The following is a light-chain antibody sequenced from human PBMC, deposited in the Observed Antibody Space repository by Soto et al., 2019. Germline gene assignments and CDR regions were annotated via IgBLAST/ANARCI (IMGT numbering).Light chain of an antibody. V-gene: IGKV1-5*03. CDR2: KAS. CDR3: QQYNSYST. Sequence: DIQMTQSPSTLSASVGDRVTITCRASQSISSWLAWYQQKPGKAPKVLIYKASRLESWGPSRFSGRGSGTEFTVNISSLQPDDYSTYYCQQYNSYSTFGQGTKVEIK. J-gene: IGKJ1*01. CDR1: QSISSW.